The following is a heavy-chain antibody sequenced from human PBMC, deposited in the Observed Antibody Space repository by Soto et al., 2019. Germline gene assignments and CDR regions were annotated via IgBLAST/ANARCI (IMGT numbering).Heavy chain of an antibody. CDR2: IKTKSYGETT. CDR1: GFSFINAW. CDR3: LTASGWEGGSGAFDI. V-gene: IGHV3-15*01. D-gene: IGHD6-19*01. J-gene: IGHJ3*02. Sequence: EVQLVESGGGVVKPGGSLRLSCAASGFSFINAWMTWVRQAPGRGLEWVGRIKTKSYGETTEYAATVKGRFIISRDDLKNTLYLQMNSLQTEDTAVYYCLTASGWEGGSGAFDIWGQGTMVTVSS.